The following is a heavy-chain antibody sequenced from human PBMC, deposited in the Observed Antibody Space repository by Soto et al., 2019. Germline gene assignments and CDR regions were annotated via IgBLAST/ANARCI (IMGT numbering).Heavy chain of an antibody. D-gene: IGHD2-21*02. Sequence: SETLSLTCIVSGESISSSSYYWGWIRQPPGKGLEWIGSIYYSGRTYYNPSFRSRVTISIDTSKNQFSLKLSSVTATDAAVYYCARQRTTVVTQAYFDHWGQGALVTVSS. CDR3: ARQRTTVVTQAYFDH. CDR2: IYYSGRT. V-gene: IGHV4-39*01. J-gene: IGHJ4*02. CDR1: GESISSSSYY.